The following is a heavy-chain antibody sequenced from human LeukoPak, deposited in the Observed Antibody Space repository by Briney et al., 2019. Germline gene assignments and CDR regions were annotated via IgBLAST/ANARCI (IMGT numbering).Heavy chain of an antibody. Sequence: GGSLRLSCAASGFTFSSYAMSGVRQAPGKGVEWVSAISGSGGSTYYADSVKGGFTISRDNSKNTLYLQMNSLRAEDTAVYYCAKSTAVAEAGGFDYWGQGTLVTVSS. CDR2: ISGSGGST. J-gene: IGHJ4*02. D-gene: IGHD6-19*01. CDR1: GFTFSSYA. CDR3: AKSTAVAEAGGFDY. V-gene: IGHV3-23*01.